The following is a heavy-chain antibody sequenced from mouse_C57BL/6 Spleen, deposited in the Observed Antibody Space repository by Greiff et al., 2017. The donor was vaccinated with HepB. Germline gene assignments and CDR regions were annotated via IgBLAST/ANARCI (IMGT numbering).Heavy chain of an antibody. V-gene: IGHV7-3*01. CDR1: GFTFTDYY. D-gene: IGHD2-4*01. CDR3: ARSLYYDYDVYFDY. Sequence: EVKVEESGGGLVQPGGSLSLSCAASGFTFTDYYMSWVRQPPGKALEWLGFIRNKANGYTTEYSASVKGRFTISRDNSQSILYLQMNALRAEDSATYYCARSLYYDYDVYFDYWGQGTTLTVSS. J-gene: IGHJ2*01. CDR2: IRNKANGYTT.